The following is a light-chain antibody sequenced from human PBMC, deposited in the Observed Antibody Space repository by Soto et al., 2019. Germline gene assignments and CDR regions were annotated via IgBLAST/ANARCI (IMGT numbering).Light chain of an antibody. CDR2: WAS. CDR3: QQYYSTPLT. CDR1: QSVLYSSDNKNY. Sequence: DIVMTQSPDSLAVSLGERATINCKSSQSVLYSSDNKNYLAWYQQKPGQPPKLFINWASTRESGVPDRFSGSGSGTDFTLTISSLQAEDVAVYYCQQYYSTPLTFGGGTKVEIK. J-gene: IGKJ4*01. V-gene: IGKV4-1*01.